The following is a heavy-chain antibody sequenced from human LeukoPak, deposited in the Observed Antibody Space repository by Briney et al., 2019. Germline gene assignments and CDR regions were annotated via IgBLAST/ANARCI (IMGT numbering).Heavy chain of an antibody. Sequence: SETLSLTCTVSDYSISSGFFWGWVRQSPGKGLGGIGNICRTGGTNYHPSLKSRVTISVDTSKNQFSLKLSSVTAADTAIYYCARGEDVSGYRTDCWGQGTLVTVSS. V-gene: IGHV4-38-2*02. CDR3: ARGEDVSGYRTDC. CDR2: ICRTGGT. D-gene: IGHD3-3*01. J-gene: IGHJ4*02. CDR1: DYSISSGFF.